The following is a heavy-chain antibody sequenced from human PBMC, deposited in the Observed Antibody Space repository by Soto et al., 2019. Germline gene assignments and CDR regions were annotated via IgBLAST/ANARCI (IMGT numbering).Heavy chain of an antibody. CDR2: INPNSGGT. Sequence: QVQLVQSGAEVKKPGASVKVSCKASGYTFTGYYMHWVRQAPGQGLEWMGWINPNSGGTNYAQKFQGWVTMTRDTSISTAYRELGRLRSDDTAVYYCARAPHFWSGYSGGYGMDVWGQGTTVTVSS. D-gene: IGHD3-3*01. CDR3: ARAPHFWSGYSGGYGMDV. J-gene: IGHJ6*02. CDR1: GYTFTGYY. V-gene: IGHV1-2*04.